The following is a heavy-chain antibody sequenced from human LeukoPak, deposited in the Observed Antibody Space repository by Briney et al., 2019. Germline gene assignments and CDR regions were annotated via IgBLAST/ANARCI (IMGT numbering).Heavy chain of an antibody. V-gene: IGHV1-18*01. J-gene: IGHJ5*02. D-gene: IGHD2-2*01. CDR2: ISAYNGNT. Sequence: ASVKVSCKASGYTFTSYGISWVRQAPGQGLEWMGWISAYNGNTNYAQKLQGRVTMTTDTSTSTAYMELRSLRSDDTAVYYCARDGEDIVVVPAAHDVWFDPWGQGTPVTVSS. CDR1: GYTFTSYG. CDR3: ARDGEDIVVVPAAHDVWFDP.